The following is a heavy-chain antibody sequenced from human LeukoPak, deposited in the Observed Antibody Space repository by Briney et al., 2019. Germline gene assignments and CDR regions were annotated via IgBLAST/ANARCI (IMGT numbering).Heavy chain of an antibody. Sequence: SQTLSLTCGISGDSVSSNTGAWNWIRQSPSRGLEWLGKTYYRSKWNNDYAVSVKDRITINPDTSKDQFSLQLNSVTPEDTAVYYCAREVFKYGRFYFDYWGQGTPVTVSS. CDR1: GDSVSSNTGA. CDR3: AREVFKYGRFYFDY. D-gene: IGHD1-14*01. CDR2: TYYRSKWNN. J-gene: IGHJ4*02. V-gene: IGHV6-1*01.